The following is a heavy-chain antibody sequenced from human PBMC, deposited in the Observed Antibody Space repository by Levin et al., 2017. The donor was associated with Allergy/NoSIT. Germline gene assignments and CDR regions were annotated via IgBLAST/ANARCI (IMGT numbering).Heavy chain of an antibody. CDR1: GGSISSGDYY. D-gene: IGHD2-15*01. Sequence: SETLSLTCTVSGGSISSGDYYWSWLRQPPGEGLEWIGYIYYSGTTYYNPSLKSRVSISVDTSKNQFSLKLSSVTAADTAVYYCARTYCRGGTCYAFDIGGQGTMVTVSA. CDR3: ARTYCRGGTCYAFDI. V-gene: IGHV4-30-4*01. CDR2: IYYSGTT. J-gene: IGHJ3*02.